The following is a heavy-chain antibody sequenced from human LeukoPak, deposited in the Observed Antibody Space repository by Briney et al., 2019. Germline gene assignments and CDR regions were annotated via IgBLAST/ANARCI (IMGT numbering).Heavy chain of an antibody. CDR1: GLTFTSYG. J-gene: IGHJ5*01. CDR3: ARNGRGGSGSYFDF. Sequence: ASVKVSCKASGLTFTSYGFSWVRQAPGQGFEWMGWISGYSGNTNSAQKLQGRVTMTTDTSTSTVYMELRSLRSDDTAVYYCARNGRGGSGSYFDFWGQGTLVTVSS. V-gene: IGHV1-18*01. CDR2: ISGYSGNT. D-gene: IGHD3-10*01.